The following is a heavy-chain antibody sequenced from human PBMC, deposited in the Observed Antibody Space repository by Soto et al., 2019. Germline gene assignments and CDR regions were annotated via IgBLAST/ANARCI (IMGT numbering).Heavy chain of an antibody. V-gene: IGHV1-2*04. J-gene: IGHJ6*02. CDR3: ERVGVLRFLELLLYPYYYGMAF. CDR2: INPNSGGT. Sequence: QVQLVQSGAEVKTPGASVKVSCKASGYTFTGYYMHWVRQAPGQGLEWMGWINPNSGGTNYAQMFQGWVTMTRDTSISTAYVELSRLRSDDRSVYYCERVGVLRFLELLLYPYYYGMAFLGQVTTVTVSS. CDR1: GYTFTGYY. D-gene: IGHD3-3*01.